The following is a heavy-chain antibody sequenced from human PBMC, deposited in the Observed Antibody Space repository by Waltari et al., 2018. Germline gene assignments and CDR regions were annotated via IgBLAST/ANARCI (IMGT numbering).Heavy chain of an antibody. Sequence: QVQLVESGGGVVQPGRSLRLSCAASGFTFSSYGLHWVRQAPGKGMEWVAVIWYDGSNKYYADSVKGRFTISRDNSKNTLYLQMNSLRAEDTAVYYCARDLPYSKSVPALYYYYGMDVWGQGTTVTVSS. V-gene: IGHV3-33*01. D-gene: IGHD2-2*01. CDR2: IWYDGSNK. CDR1: GFTFSSYG. J-gene: IGHJ6*02. CDR3: ARDLPYSKSVPALYYYYGMDV.